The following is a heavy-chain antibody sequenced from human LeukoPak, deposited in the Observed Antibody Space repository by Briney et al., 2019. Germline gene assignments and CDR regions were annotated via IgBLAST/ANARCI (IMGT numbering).Heavy chain of an antibody. CDR1: GGSMNNFF. Sequence: SETLSLTCIVSGGSMNNFFWAWIRQTPEKRLEWIGYVYYGGSNKYNPSLERRVTISLDTSKNQFSLRLTAVTAADAATYYCARGTEEVSTISETFDIWGQGTAVTVSS. V-gene: IGHV4-59*01. D-gene: IGHD5-24*01. CDR3: ARGTEEVSTISETFDI. CDR2: VYYGGSN. J-gene: IGHJ3*02.